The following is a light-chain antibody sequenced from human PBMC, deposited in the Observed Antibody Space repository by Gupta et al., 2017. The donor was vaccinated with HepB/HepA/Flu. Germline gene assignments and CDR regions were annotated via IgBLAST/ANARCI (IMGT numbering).Light chain of an antibody. J-gene: IGKJ4*01. CDR3: QQHYTNPLT. V-gene: IGKV4-1*01. CDR2: WAS. Sequence: DLVLTQSPDSLVVSLGERATINCKSSQSVLYSSNHQKYLAWYQQKPGQSPKLLIFWASTRIPGVPDRFSGSGSGTDFTLTISSLQAEDFAVYYCQQHYTNPLTFGGGTKVEI. CDR1: QSVLYSSNHQKY.